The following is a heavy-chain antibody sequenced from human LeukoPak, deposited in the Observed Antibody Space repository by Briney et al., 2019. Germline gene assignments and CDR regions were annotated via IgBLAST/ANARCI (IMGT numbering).Heavy chain of an antibody. CDR3: GSSVSAPY. CDR2: ISGSGDST. J-gene: IGHJ4*02. D-gene: IGHD2-21*02. Sequence: PGGSLRLSCAASGFTFSNYAMNWVRQAPGRGLEWVSTISGSGDSTYYADSVKGRFTISRDNAKNTLYLQMNSLRAEDTAVYYCGSSVSAPYWGQGTLVTVSS. V-gene: IGHV3-23*01. CDR1: GFTFSNYA.